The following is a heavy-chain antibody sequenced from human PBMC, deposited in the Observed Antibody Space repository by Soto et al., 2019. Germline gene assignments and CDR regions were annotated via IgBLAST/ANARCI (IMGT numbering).Heavy chain of an antibody. CDR2: ISSSGSTI. J-gene: IGHJ6*03. V-gene: IGHV3-11*01. Sequence: GGSLRLSCAASGFTFSDYYMSWIRQAPGKGLEWVSYISSSGSTIYYADSVKGRFTISRDNAKNSLYLQMNSLRAEDTAVYYCAREQGYGSGGSCYSDYGDYPTRYYYYYMDVWGKGTTVTVSS. D-gene: IGHD2-15*01. CDR1: GFTFSDYY. CDR3: AREQGYGSGGSCYSDYGDYPTRYYYYYMDV.